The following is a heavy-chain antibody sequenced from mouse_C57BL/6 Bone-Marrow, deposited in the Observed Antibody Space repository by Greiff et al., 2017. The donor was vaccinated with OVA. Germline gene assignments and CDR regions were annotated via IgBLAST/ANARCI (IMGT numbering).Heavy chain of an antibody. J-gene: IGHJ3*01. V-gene: IGHV1-50*01. CDR2: IDPSDSYT. CDR3: ASAVFAY. Sequence: QVQLKQPGAELVKPGASVKLSCKASGYTFTSSWMQWVKQRPGQGLEWIGEIDPSDSYTNYNQKFKGKATLTVDTSSSTAYMQLSSLTSEDSAVYYCASAVFAYWGQGTLVTVSA. CDR1: GYTFTSSW.